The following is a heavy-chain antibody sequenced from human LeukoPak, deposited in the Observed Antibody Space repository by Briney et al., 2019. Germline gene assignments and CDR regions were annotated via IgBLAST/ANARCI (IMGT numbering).Heavy chain of an antibody. CDR2: MSFDGKNT. V-gene: IGHV3-30*04. D-gene: IGHD3-22*01. CDR3: ARDPIYSDNSGYWNDY. CDR1: GFTFSTYV. J-gene: IGHJ4*02. Sequence: GRSLRLSCAASGFTFSTYVIHWVRQAPGKGLDWVAVMSFDGKNTYYADSVKGRFTISRDNAKNSLYLQMNSLRAEDTAMYYCARDPIYSDNSGYWNDYWGQGTLVTVSS.